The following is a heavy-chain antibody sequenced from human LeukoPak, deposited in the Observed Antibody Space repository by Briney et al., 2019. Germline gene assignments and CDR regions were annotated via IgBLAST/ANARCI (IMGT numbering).Heavy chain of an antibody. CDR3: ARGEQWLVYDFDS. V-gene: IGHV7-4-1*02. Sequence: ASVKVSCKASGYTFTAYAMNWVRQAPGQGLEWMGWINTNTGNPTYAQVFIGRFVFSLDTSVSTAYLQISSLKAEDTAVYYCARGEQWLVYDFDSWGQGTLVTVSS. CDR2: INTNTGNP. D-gene: IGHD6-19*01. CDR1: GYTFTAYA. J-gene: IGHJ4*02.